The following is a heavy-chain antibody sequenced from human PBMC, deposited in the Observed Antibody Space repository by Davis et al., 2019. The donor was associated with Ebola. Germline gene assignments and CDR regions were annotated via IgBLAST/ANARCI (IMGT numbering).Heavy chain of an antibody. D-gene: IGHD1-26*01. CDR1: GFTFSSYA. Sequence: GESLKISCAASGFTFSSYAMSWVRQAPGKGLEWVSAISGSGGSTYYADSVKGRFTISRDNSKNTLYLQMNSLRAEDTAVYYCARGSGGSYLGYYGMDVWGQGTTVTVSS. CDR3: ARGSGGSYLGYYGMDV. V-gene: IGHV3-23*01. CDR2: ISGSGGST. J-gene: IGHJ6*02.